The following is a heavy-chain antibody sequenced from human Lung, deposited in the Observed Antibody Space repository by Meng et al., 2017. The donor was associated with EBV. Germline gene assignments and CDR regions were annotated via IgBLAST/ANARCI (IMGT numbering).Heavy chain of an antibody. V-gene: IGHV1-3*01. J-gene: IGHJ4*02. CDR3: ARAGYDSSGYYPQPFDY. D-gene: IGHD3-22*01. CDR2: INAGNGNT. CDR1: GYTLTSYA. Sequence: QVQLVQYGAEVKKPGAPVKVSCKASGYTLTSYAMNWVRQAPGQRLEWMGWINAGNGNTKYSQRFQGRVTITRDTSASTAYMELSSLRSEDTTVYYCARAGYDSSGYYPQPFDYWGQGTLVTVAS.